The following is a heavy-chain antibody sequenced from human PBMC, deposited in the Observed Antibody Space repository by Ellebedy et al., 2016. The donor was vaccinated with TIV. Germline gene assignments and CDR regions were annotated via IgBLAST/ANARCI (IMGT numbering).Heavy chain of an antibody. Sequence: DSVKGRFAVSRDNSKNTLYLQMNSLRADDTAVYYCARGCSATNCPEWFDPWGQGTPVTVSS. CDR3: ARGCSATNCPEWFDP. D-gene: IGHD2-15*01. V-gene: IGHV3-30*09. J-gene: IGHJ5*01.